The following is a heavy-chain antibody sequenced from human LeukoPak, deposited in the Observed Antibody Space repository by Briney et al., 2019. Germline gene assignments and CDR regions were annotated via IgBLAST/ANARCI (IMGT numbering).Heavy chain of an antibody. V-gene: IGHV1-69*05. Sequence: SVQVSFQASGGNFSSYAISWVRPAPGQGLEWMGGIIPIFGTANYAQKFQGRVTITTDESTSTAYMELSSLRSEDTAVYYCARGDLVGATWLPLDYWGQGTLVTVSS. CDR3: ARGDLVGATWLPLDY. J-gene: IGHJ4*02. D-gene: IGHD1-26*01. CDR1: GGNFSSYA. CDR2: IIPIFGTA.